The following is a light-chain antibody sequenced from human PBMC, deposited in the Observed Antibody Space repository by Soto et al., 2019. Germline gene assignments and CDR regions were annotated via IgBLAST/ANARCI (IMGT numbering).Light chain of an antibody. CDR3: SAYTVSRTYV. Sequence: LTQPASVSGPPGQSITISCPGTSSDVGAYNFVSWHQQHPGKAPKLMIYNVYDRPSGISYRFSGSKSGNTASLTISGLQGEDEADYYCSAYTVSRTYVFGTGTKVTVL. J-gene: IGLJ1*01. V-gene: IGLV2-14*03. CDR1: SSDVGAYNF. CDR2: NVY.